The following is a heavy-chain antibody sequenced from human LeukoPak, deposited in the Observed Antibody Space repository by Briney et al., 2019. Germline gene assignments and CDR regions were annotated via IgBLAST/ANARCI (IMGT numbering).Heavy chain of an antibody. D-gene: IGHD1-1*01. CDR3: ARVATGTALIDYYYCMDV. V-gene: IGHV1-2*02. J-gene: IGHJ6*03. CDR2: INPNSGGT. CDR1: GYTFTGYY. Sequence: ASVKVSCKASGYTFTGYYMHWVRQAPGQGLDCMGWINPNSGGTNYAQKFQGRVTMTRDTSISTAYMELSRLRSDDTAVYYCARVATGTALIDYYYCMDVWGKGTTVTVSS.